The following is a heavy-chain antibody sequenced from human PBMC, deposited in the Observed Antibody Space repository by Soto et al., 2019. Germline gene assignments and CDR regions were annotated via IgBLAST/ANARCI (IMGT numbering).Heavy chain of an antibody. D-gene: IGHD3-10*01. CDR1: GGSISSSSYY. CDR3: ARAYYDGSGSYYKREFRFAY. J-gene: IGHJ4*02. CDR2: IYYSGST. Sequence: QLQLQESGPGLVKPSETLSLTCTVSGGSISSSSYYWGWIRQPPGKGLEWIGSIYYSGSTYYNPSLKSRVNISVETSKNQLSLKLSSVTAADTAVYYCARAYYDGSGSYYKREFRFAYWGQGTLVTVSS. V-gene: IGHV4-39*01.